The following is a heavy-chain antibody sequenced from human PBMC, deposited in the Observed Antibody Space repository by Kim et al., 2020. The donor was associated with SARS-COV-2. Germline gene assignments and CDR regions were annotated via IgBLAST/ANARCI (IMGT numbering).Heavy chain of an antibody. Sequence: GGSLRLSCAASGFTFNNYWMQWVRQAPGKGLVGVSRINSDGSSTSYADSVKGRFTISRDNAKNTLYLQMNSLRDEDTAVYYCARAIADWGQGTLVTVSS. CDR1: GFTFNNYW. J-gene: IGHJ4*02. D-gene: IGHD6-13*01. CDR2: INSDGSST. V-gene: IGHV3-74*01. CDR3: ARAIAD.